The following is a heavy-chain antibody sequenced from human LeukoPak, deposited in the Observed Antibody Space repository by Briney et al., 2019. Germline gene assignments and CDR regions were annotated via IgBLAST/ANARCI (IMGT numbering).Heavy chain of an antibody. J-gene: IGHJ4*02. CDR2: IYYSGST. V-gene: IGHV4-59*08. Sequence: SETLSLTCTVSGGSISSYYWSWIRQPPGKGLEWIGYIYYSGSTNYNPSLKSRVTISVDTSKNQFSLKLSSVTAADTAVYYCARIYCTSTSCYPGRGYFDYWGQGTLVTVSS. CDR3: ARIYCTSTSCYPGRGYFDY. CDR1: GGSISSYY. D-gene: IGHD2-2*01.